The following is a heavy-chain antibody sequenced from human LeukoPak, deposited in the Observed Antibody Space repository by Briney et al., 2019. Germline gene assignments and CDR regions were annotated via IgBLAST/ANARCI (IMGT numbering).Heavy chain of an antibody. CDR2: ISGSGGST. CDR3: AKDWGPRSMVRGAIQEET. CDR1: GFTFSSYA. J-gene: IGHJ5*02. V-gene: IGHV3-23*01. D-gene: IGHD3-10*01. Sequence: GGSLRLSCAASGFTFSSYAMSWVRQAPGKGLEWVSAISGSGGSTYYADSVKGRFTISRDNSKNSLHLQMNSLRAEDTAVYYCAKDWGPRSMVRGAIQEETWGQGTLVTVSS.